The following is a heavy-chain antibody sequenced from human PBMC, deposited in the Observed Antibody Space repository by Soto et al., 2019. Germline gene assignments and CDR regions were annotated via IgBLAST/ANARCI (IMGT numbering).Heavy chain of an antibody. V-gene: IGHV4-34*01. CDR2: INHSGST. Sequence: PSETLSLTYAVYGGSFSGYYWSWIRQPPGKGLEWIGEINHSGSTNYNPSLKSRVTISVDTSKNQFSLKLSSVTAADTAVYYCARGGRGYSYGPVGYWGQGTQVTVSS. J-gene: IGHJ4*02. CDR3: ARGGRGYSYGPVGY. D-gene: IGHD5-18*01. CDR1: GGSFSGYY.